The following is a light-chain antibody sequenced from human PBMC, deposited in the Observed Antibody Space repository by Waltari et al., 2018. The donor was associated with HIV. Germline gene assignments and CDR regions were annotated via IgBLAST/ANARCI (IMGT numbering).Light chain of an antibody. CDR3: HHYGSSPPYT. CDR1: QSVSSSS. V-gene: IGKV3-20*01. CDR2: GAS. J-gene: IGKJ2*01. Sequence: EIVMTQSPATLSVSPGERATLSCRASQSVSSSSLAWYQHKPGQAPRLLIHGASNRATGIPDRFSGSGSGTDFTLTISRLEPEDFAVYYCHHYGSSPPYTFGQGTKLEIK.